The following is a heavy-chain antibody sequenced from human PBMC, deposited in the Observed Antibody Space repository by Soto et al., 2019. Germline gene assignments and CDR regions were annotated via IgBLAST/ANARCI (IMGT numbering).Heavy chain of an antibody. CDR1: GYTFTSYY. D-gene: IGHD2-21*02. CDR2: INPSGGST. J-gene: IGHJ4*02. V-gene: IGHV1-46*01. Sequence: QVQLVQSGAEVKKPGASVKVSCRASGYTFTSYYMYWVRQPPGQGLGWMGKINPSGGSTSYAQKFQGRVTMTRDTSTSTVYMELSSLRSEDTAVYYCARLLGNRYCGGDCYSDYWGQGTLVTVSS. CDR3: ARLLGNRYCGGDCYSDY.